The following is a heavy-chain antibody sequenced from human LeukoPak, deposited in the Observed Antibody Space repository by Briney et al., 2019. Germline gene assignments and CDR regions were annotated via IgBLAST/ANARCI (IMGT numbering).Heavy chain of an antibody. CDR3: ARERAGIWDSFDY. D-gene: IGHD3-10*01. Sequence: TGASLRLSCAASGFTFNSYGMSWVRQAPGKGLEWVSVISGSGGSTYYADSAKGRFTISRDNSKNRLYLQMNSLRAEDTAVYYCARERAGIWDSFDYWGQGTLVTVSS. CDR2: ISGSGGST. J-gene: IGHJ4*02. CDR1: GFTFNSYG. V-gene: IGHV3-23*01.